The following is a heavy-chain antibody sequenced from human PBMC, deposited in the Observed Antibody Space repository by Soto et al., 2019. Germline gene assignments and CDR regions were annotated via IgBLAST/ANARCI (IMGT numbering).Heavy chain of an antibody. V-gene: IGHV4-31*03. D-gene: IGHD2-2*02. J-gene: IGHJ4*02. CDR2: IYHTGST. CDR3: GRVGGYRLLYGVDY. CDR1: GGSISSGGYY. Sequence: QVQLQESGPGLVKPSQTLSLTCSVSGGSISSGGYYWSWIRQHPGKGLEWIGYIYHTGSTYYNPSLKSRVIISVDTSKSQFSLKLSSVTAADTAVYYCGRVGGYRLLYGVDYWGQGTLVTVSS.